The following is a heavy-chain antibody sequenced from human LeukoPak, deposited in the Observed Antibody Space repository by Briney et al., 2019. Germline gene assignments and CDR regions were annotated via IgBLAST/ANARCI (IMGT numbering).Heavy chain of an antibody. CDR3: AKRVPYSSSSVYFDY. CDR1: GFTFSTYG. J-gene: IGHJ4*02. Sequence: GGSLRLSCTASGFTFSTYGMNWVRQAPGKGLEWVSSISDDGRNTYSTDSVKGRFTVSRDNSKNTLYLQMNGLRADDTAVYYCAKRVPYSSSSVYFDYWGQGILVTVSS. V-gene: IGHV3-23*01. CDR2: ISDDGRNT. D-gene: IGHD6-6*01.